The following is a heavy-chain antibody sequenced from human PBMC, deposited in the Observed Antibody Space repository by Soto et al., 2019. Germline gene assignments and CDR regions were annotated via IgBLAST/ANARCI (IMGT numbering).Heavy chain of an antibody. CDR3: TRILWSSRRDALDI. D-gene: IGHD2-21*01. V-gene: IGHV3-23*01. Sequence: GGSLRLSCIASGFTFRNYAMAWVRQAPGEDLEWVSAIGTSGTPTLYADSVKSRFTISRDDSRNTVSLQMNSLGVEDTATYYCTRILWSSRRDALDIWGQGTTVTVYS. CDR1: GFTFRNYA. CDR2: IGTSGTPT. J-gene: IGHJ6*02.